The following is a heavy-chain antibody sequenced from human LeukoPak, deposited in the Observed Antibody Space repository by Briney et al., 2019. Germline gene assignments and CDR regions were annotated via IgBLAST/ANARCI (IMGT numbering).Heavy chain of an antibody. D-gene: IGHD2-21*01. Sequence: SETLSLTCAVSGGSISSSNWWSWVRQPPGKELEWIGEIYHSGSTNYNPSLKSRVTISVDLSKNQFSLKLSSVTAADTAVYYCARGIGPLKWGQGTLVTASS. CDR3: ARGIGPLK. CDR2: IYHSGST. J-gene: IGHJ4*02. V-gene: IGHV4-4*02. CDR1: GGSISSSNW.